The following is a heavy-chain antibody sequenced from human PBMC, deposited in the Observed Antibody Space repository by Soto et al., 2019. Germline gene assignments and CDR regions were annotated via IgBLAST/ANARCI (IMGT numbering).Heavy chain of an antibody. V-gene: IGHV1-69*06. CDR1: GGTFSTSA. J-gene: IGHJ6*02. Sequence: QVRLVQSGAEVKKPGSSVKASCKTSGGTFSTSAISWVRQSPGQGLEWMGGIIPIFGTANYAQKFQGRVSITADKSTRTAYMELSSLTSEDTAVYYCASGEVRGGGDVWGQGTTVTVSS. CDR2: IIPIFGTA. D-gene: IGHD3-10*01. CDR3: ASGEVRGGGDV.